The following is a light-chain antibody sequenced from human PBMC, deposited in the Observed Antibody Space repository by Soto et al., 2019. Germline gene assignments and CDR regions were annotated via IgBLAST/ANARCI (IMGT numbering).Light chain of an antibody. V-gene: IGLV1-44*01. Sequence: QSVLTQPPSASGTPGQRVTISCSGSSSNIGSSTVNWYQQLPGTAPKLLIYADDQRPSGVPDRFSGSKSGTSASLAISGLQSEDEADYYCAAWDDSLSAWVFGGGTKLTVL. CDR3: AAWDDSLSAWV. J-gene: IGLJ3*02. CDR1: SSNIGSST. CDR2: ADD.